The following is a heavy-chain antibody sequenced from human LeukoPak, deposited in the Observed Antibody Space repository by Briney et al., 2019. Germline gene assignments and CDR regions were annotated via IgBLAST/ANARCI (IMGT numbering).Heavy chain of an antibody. D-gene: IGHD3-16*01. V-gene: IGHV3-7*03. CDR2: IKQDGSEK. Sequence: PGGSLRLSCAASGFTFSHYWMTWVRQAPGKGLEWVANIKQDGSEKYYVDSVKGRFTISRDNSKNTLYLQMNSLRAEDTAVYYCAKRRELCCFDYWGQGTLVTVSS. J-gene: IGHJ4*02. CDR1: GFTFSHYW. CDR3: AKRRELCCFDY.